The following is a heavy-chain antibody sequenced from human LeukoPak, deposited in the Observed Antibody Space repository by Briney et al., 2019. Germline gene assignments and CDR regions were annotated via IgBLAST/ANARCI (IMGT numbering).Heavy chain of an antibody. J-gene: IGHJ5*02. Sequence: GASVKVSCKASGYTFTSYDINWVRQATGQGLEWMGWMNPNSGNTGYAQKFQGRVTMTRNTSISTAYMELSSLRSEDTAVYYCARLAAEYRLLPETWFDPWGQGTLVTVSS. CDR2: MNPNSGNT. V-gene: IGHV1-8*01. D-gene: IGHD2-2*01. CDR3: ARLAAEYRLLPETWFDP. CDR1: GYTFTSYD.